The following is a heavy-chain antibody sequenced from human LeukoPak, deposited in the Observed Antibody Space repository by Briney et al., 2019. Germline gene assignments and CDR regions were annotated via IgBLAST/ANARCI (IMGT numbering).Heavy chain of an antibody. D-gene: IGHD3-22*01. J-gene: IGHJ4*02. Sequence: GGSLRLSCAASGFTFSDYYMSWIRQAPGKGLEWVSYIGSSGYYADSVKGRFTISRDNAKNSLYLQMNSLRAEDTAVYYCARYYYNSSGYYYFDCWGQGTLVTVSS. CDR3: ARYYYNSSGYYYFDC. CDR2: IGSSG. CDR1: GFTFSDYY. V-gene: IGHV3-11*01.